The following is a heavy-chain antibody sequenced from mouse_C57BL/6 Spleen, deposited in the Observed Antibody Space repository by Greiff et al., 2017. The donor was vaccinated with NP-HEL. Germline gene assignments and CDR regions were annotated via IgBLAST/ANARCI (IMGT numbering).Heavy chain of an antibody. CDR1: GFTFSSYA. CDR3: ARDRLLLSWFAY. D-gene: IGHD2-1*01. V-gene: IGHV5-4*01. CDR2: ISDGGSYT. J-gene: IGHJ3*01. Sequence: EVQRVESGGGLVKPGGSLKLSCAASGFTFSSYAMSWVRQTPEKRLAWVATISDGGSYTYYPDNVKGRFTISRDNAKNNLYLQMSHLKSEDTAMYYCARDRLLLSWFAYWGQGTLVTVSA.